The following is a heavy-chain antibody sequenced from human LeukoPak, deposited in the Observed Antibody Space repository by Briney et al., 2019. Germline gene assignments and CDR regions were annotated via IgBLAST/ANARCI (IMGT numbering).Heavy chain of an antibody. V-gene: IGHV3-21*01. CDR2: IRGSGADK. Sequence: GGSLRLSCAASGFSFSTYSMSWVRQAPGKGLEWVSSIRGSGADKYYADSVKGRFSISRDNSQDTLSLQMNSLRAEDTAVYYCARGVRKSRGYSYGYSPRWFDPWGQGTLVTVSS. CDR3: ARGVRKSRGYSYGYSPRWFDP. D-gene: IGHD5-18*01. CDR1: GFSFSTYS. J-gene: IGHJ5*02.